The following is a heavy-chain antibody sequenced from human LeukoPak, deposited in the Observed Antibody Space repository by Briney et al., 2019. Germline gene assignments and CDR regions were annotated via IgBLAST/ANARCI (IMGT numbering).Heavy chain of an antibody. CDR2: IQQDGSEK. J-gene: IGHJ4*02. Sequence: PGGSLRLSCAASGFTFNYYWLTWVRQAPGKGLEWVANIQQDGSEKYYVDSVKGRFIISRDNAKNSLYLQMNSLRAEDTAVYYCARVRKLPTRGVMDPLDYWGQGTLVTVSS. CDR1: GFTFNYYW. V-gene: IGHV3-7*01. CDR3: ARVRKLPTRGVMDPLDY. D-gene: IGHD3-10*01.